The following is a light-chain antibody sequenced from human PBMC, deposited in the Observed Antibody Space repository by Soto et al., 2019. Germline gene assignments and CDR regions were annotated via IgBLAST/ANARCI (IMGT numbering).Light chain of an antibody. J-gene: IGKJ5*01. V-gene: IGKV3-20*01. CDR3: QQHGTSPIT. CDR1: ETVATN. Sequence: EVVMTQSPATLSVSPGERATLSCRASETVATNLAWYQQKPGQTPRLLVYGASNRATGIPDRFSGSGSGTDFTLTISRLEPDDFAVYYCQQHGTSPITFGQGTRLEIK. CDR2: GAS.